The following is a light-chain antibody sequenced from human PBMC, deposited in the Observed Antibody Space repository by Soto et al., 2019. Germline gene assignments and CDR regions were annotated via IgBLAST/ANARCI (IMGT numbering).Light chain of an antibody. CDR2: DVN. CDR1: SSDVGYYNY. V-gene: IGLV2-14*01. J-gene: IGLJ1*01. CDR3: SSYTSISTYV. Sequence: QSVLTQPASVSGSPGQSIAISCTGTSSDVGYYNYVSWYQQHPGKAPNVMIYDVNNRPSGVPDRFSGSKSGNTASLTISGLQAEDEADYYCSSYTSISTYVFGTGTKVTVL.